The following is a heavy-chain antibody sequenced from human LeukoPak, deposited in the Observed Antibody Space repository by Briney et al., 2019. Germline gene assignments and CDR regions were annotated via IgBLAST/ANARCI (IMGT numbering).Heavy chain of an antibody. CDR1: GYTFTSYG. CDR3: ARDRGTTVTTPLGY. V-gene: IGHV1-18*01. CDR2: ISAYNGNT. D-gene: IGHD4-17*01. Sequence: ASVKVSCKASGYTFTSYGISWVRQAPGQGLEWMGRISAYNGNTNYAQKLQGRVTMTTDTSTSTAYMELRSLRSDDTAVYYCARDRGTTVTTPLGYWGQGTLVTVSS. J-gene: IGHJ4*02.